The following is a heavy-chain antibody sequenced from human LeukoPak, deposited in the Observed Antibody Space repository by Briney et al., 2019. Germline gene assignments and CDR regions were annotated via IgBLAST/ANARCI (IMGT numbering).Heavy chain of an antibody. CDR2: AGTGSDT. J-gene: IGHJ4*02. Sequence: PGGSLRLSCAASGLTFSNFAMSWVRQAPGKGLEWVSAAGTGSDTSYADSVKGRFTIPRDDSKNTLYLQVNSLGAEDTAVYYCAKEGSRRRFAFDSWGQGTLVTVSS. CDR1: GLTFSNFA. D-gene: IGHD3-16*01. V-gene: IGHV3-23*01. CDR3: AKEGSRRRFAFDS.